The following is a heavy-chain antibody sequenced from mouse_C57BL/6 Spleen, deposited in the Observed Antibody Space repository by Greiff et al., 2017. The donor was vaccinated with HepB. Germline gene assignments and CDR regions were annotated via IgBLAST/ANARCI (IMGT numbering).Heavy chain of an antibody. CDR2: IRNKANGYTT. J-gene: IGHJ4*01. CDR1: GFTFTDYY. Sequence: EVQRVESGGGLVQPGGSLSLSCAASGFTFTDYYMSWVRQPPGKALEWMGFIRNKANGYTTEYSASVKGRVTISRDNSQSILYLQMNALRAEDSATYYCARYYYGSSYAIDYWCQGASVTVSS. CDR3: ARYYYGSSYAIDY. V-gene: IGHV7-3*01. D-gene: IGHD1-1*01.